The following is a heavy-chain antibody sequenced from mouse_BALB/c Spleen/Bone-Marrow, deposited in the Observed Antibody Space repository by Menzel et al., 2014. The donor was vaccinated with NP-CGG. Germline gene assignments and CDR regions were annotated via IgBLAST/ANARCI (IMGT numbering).Heavy chain of an antibody. J-gene: IGHJ4*01. Sequence: EVQGVESGGGLVKPGGSLKLSCAASGFTFSSYTMSWVRQTPEKRLEWVATISSGGSYTYYPDSVKGRFTISRDNAKNTLYLQMSSLKSEDTAMYYCTRDAMDYWGQGTSVTVPS. CDR2: ISSGGSYT. CDR1: GFTFSSYT. V-gene: IGHV5-6-4*01. CDR3: TRDAMDY.